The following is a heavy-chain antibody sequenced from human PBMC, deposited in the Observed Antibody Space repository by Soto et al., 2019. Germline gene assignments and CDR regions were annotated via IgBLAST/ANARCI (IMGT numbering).Heavy chain of an antibody. V-gene: IGHV1-18*01. CDR2: ISAYNGNT. Sequence: QVQLVQSGAEVKKPGASVKVSCKASGYTFTSYGISSVRQAPGQGLEWMGWISAYNGNTNYAQKLQGRVTITTDTPTSTAYRELRRLRSDDTAVYYCAREIIAVASYGMDVWGQGTTVTVSS. J-gene: IGHJ6*02. CDR1: GYTFTSYG. CDR3: AREIIAVASYGMDV. D-gene: IGHD6-19*01.